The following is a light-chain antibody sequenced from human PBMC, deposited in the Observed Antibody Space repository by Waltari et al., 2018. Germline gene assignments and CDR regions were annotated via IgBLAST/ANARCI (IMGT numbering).Light chain of an antibody. CDR3: QQYNDWPHT. CDR2: GSS. CDR1: QRVGSN. V-gene: IGKV3-15*01. Sequence: MTQSPSTLSASVGDRVTITCRASQRVGSNLAWYLQRPGQPPRLLIYGSSTRATGVPARFSGSGSGTELTLTVSSLQSEDFGIYYCQQYNDWPHTFGPGTKVDIK. J-gene: IGKJ3*01.